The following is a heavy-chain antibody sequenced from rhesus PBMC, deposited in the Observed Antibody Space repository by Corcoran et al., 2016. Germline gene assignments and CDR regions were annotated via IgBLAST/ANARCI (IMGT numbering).Heavy chain of an antibody. J-gene: IGHJ4*01. D-gene: IGHD3-3*01. Sequence: QVQLQESGPGLVKPSESLSLTCAVSGGSFSSYWWSWIRQPPGKGLEWIGEINGNSGSTNYNPSLKSRVTISKDAAKKQFSRKLSSVTAADTAVYYCARTYYNIWTGYLDYWGHGVLVTVSS. V-gene: IGHV4-80*01. CDR2: INGNSGST. CDR1: GGSFSSYW. CDR3: ARTYYNIWTGYLDY.